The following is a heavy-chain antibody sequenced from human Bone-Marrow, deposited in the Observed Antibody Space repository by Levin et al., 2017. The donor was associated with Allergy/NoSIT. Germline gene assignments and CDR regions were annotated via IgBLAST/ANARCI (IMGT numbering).Heavy chain of an antibody. CDR1: GFPFSTHW. Sequence: RGESLKISCAASGFPFSTHWMHWVRQVPGKGLVWVSRINPDGTSTIYADSVKGRFTISRDNAKNTLYLQMSSLRPEDTALYFCARDVYSDYYFDSWGQGTLVTVSS. CDR2: INPDGTST. J-gene: IGHJ4*02. CDR3: ARDVYSDYYFDS. D-gene: IGHD4-11*01. V-gene: IGHV3-74*01.